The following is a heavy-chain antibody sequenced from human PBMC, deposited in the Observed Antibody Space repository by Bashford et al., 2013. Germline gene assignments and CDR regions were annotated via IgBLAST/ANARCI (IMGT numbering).Heavy chain of an antibody. V-gene: IGHV3-49*04. CDR3: ARRTLTGYRTMHV. Sequence: GGSLRLSCTGSGFTFGDYAMSWVRQAPGKGLEWVGFIRSKAYGGTTEYVASVKGRFTISRDDSKSIAYLQMNSLRAEDTAVYYCARRTLTGYRTMHVWGQGTTVTVSS. J-gene: IGHJ6*02. D-gene: IGHD3-9*01. CDR2: IRSKAYGGTT. CDR1: GFTFGDYA.